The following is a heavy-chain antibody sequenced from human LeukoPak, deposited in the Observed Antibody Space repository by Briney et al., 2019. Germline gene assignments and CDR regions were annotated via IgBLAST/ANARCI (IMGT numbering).Heavy chain of an antibody. CDR3: ARARLTTLYDFDF. CDR1: GDSITTYY. Sequence: SETLSLTCTVSGDSITTYYWTWIRQPPGKGLEWIGYNYYSGSTSYNPSLKSRVTISLDTSKNQFSLTLTSVTAADTAVYYRARARLTTLYDFDFWGQGTLVTVSS. CDR2: NYYSGST. D-gene: IGHD3-3*01. V-gene: IGHV4-59*01. J-gene: IGHJ4*02.